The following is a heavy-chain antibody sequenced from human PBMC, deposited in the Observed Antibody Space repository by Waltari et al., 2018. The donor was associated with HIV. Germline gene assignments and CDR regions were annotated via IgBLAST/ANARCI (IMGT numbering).Heavy chain of an antibody. CDR3: ARGRGIHLGMDV. J-gene: IGHJ6*02. V-gene: IGHV1-69*04. CDR1: GAHFRPNA. D-gene: IGHD5-12*01. Sequence: QVRLVHSGAEVMKPGSSVKISCTAYGAHFRPNAVTWLRQPPGQGLEWMGRIIPVLHTADYAQKFQGRVTITVDRSTATVYMELSSLRSDDTAVYYCARGRGIHLGMDVWGQGTTVTVSS. CDR2: IIPVLHTA.